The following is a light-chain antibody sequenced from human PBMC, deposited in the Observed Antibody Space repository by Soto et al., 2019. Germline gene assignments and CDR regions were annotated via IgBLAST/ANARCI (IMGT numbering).Light chain of an antibody. V-gene: IGKV1-5*03. CDR2: KPS. CDR3: QQYNSYPL. Sequence: DIQMTQSPSTLSASVGDRVTITCRASQSISSWLAWYQQKPGKAPKLLIYKPSTLETGAPSRFSGSGSGTEFTLTISSLQPDDFATYYCQQYNSYPLFGPGTKVAIK. CDR1: QSISSW. J-gene: IGKJ3*01.